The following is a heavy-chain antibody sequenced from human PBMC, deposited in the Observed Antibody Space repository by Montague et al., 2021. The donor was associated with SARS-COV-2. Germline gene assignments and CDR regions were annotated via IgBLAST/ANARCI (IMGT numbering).Heavy chain of an antibody. D-gene: IGHD5-12*01. J-gene: IGHJ4*02. CDR1: GDSGSSNSPA. CDR2: TYYRSKWHN. CDR3: ARGWVATIPHMDN. V-gene: IGHV6-1*01. Sequence: CAISGDSGSSNSPAWNWVRQSPSRGLEWLGRTYYRSKWHNDYAVSVKSRITINPDTSKNQFSLQLKSVTPEDTAVYYCARGWVATIPHMDNWGQGSLVIVSS.